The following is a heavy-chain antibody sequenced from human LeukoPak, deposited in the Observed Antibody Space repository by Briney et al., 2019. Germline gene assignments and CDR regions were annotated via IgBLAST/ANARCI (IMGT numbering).Heavy chain of an antibody. D-gene: IGHD6-13*01. CDR2: ISSSSSYK. V-gene: IGHV3-11*03. J-gene: IGHJ4*02. CDR3: AAGTAADY. CDR1: GVPFSDFY. Sequence: PGGSLRLSCVVSGVPFSDFYMNWIRQAPGKGLEWISYISSSSSYKDYAESVKGRFTISRDNAKSALYLEMNDLRVEDTAVYYCAAGTAADYWGQGTLVIVSS.